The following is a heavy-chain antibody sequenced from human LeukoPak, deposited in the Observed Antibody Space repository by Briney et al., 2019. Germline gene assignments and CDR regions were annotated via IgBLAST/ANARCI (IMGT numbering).Heavy chain of an antibody. CDR2: INHSGST. CDR3: ARGEGYSYGHIDY. D-gene: IGHD5-18*01. Sequence: SETLSLTCAVYGESFSGYYWNWIRQPPGKGLEWIGEINHSGSTNYNPSLKSRVTISVDTSKNQFSLKLNSVTAADTAVYYCARGEGYSYGHIDYWGQGTLVTVSS. J-gene: IGHJ4*02. V-gene: IGHV4-34*01. CDR1: GESFSGYY.